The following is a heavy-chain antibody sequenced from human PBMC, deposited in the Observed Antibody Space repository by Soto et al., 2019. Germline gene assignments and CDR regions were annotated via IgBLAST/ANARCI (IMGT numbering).Heavy chain of an antibody. Sequence: QVQLVQSGAEVKKPGSSVKVSCKASGGTFSSYAISWVRQAPGQGLERMGGIVPIFGTANYAQKFQGRVTITADESTSTAYMELSSLRSEDTAVYYCARAVGPSSSWYYYYGMDVWGQGTTVTVSS. CDR2: IVPIFGTA. J-gene: IGHJ6*02. CDR3: ARAVGPSSSWYYYYGMDV. D-gene: IGHD6-13*01. CDR1: GGTFSSYA. V-gene: IGHV1-69*12.